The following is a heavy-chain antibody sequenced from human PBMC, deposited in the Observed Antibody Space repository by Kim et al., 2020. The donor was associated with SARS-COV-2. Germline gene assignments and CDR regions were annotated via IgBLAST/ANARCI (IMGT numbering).Heavy chain of an antibody. CDR2: ISYDGGNK. V-gene: IGHV3-30-3*01. CDR1: GFTFSRYA. J-gene: IGHJ4*02. CDR3: ARVVLDYSSSHDLDY. D-gene: IGHD6-6*01. Sequence: GGSLRLSCAASGFTFSRYAMHWVRRAPGKGLEWVALISYDGGNKNYADSVRGRFTISRDNSKSTLYLQMNSLRPEDTAMYYCARVVLDYSSSHDLDYWGQGTLVSVSS.